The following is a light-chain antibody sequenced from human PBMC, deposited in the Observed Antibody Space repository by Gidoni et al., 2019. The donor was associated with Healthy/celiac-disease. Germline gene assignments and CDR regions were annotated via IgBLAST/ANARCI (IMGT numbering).Light chain of an antibody. Sequence: EIVLTQSPATLSWSPGERATLSCRASQSVSSYLAWYQQKPGQAPRLLIYDASNRATGIPARFSGSGSGTDFTLTISSLEPEDFAVYYCQQRSNWPLATFGQGTKLEIK. CDR3: QQRSNWPLAT. J-gene: IGKJ2*01. CDR2: DAS. V-gene: IGKV3-11*01. CDR1: QSVSSY.